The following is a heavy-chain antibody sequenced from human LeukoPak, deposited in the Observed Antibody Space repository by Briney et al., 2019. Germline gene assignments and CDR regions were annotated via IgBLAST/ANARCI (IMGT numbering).Heavy chain of an antibody. CDR2: IKKDGSEK. CDR3: ARDIPPYYGNIYGMDV. V-gene: IGHV3-7*01. CDR1: GFIFSTYW. Sequence: GGSLRLSCAASGFIFSTYWMSWVRQAPGKGLEWVANIKKDGSEKYYADSVKGRFTISRDNSKNTLYLQMNSLRAEDTAVYYCARDIPPYYGNIYGMDVWGQGTTVTVSS. D-gene: IGHD3-10*01. J-gene: IGHJ6*02.